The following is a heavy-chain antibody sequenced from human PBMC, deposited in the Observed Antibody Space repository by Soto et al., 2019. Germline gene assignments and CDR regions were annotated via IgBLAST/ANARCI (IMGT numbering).Heavy chain of an antibody. D-gene: IGHD3-10*01. Sequence: QVQLQESGPGLVKPSQTLSLTCTVSGGSISSGFYYWSWIRQHPGKGLEWMGYIYNSGSTYYNPSLKSRVTISVDTSKNQFSLKLSSVTAADTAVYYCARGSWSFYYFDYWGQGTLVTVSS. CDR3: ARGSWSFYYFDY. J-gene: IGHJ4*02. CDR2: IYNSGST. CDR1: GGSISSGFYY. V-gene: IGHV4-31*03.